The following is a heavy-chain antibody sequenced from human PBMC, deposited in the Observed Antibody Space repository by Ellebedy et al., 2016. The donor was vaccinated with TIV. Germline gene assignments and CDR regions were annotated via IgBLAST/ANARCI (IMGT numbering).Heavy chain of an antibody. Sequence: AASVKVSCKASGYTFTGYHMHWVRQAPGLGLEWMGGIIPVLGTPTYAQKFQGRVTITADISTNTAYMELSSLRDEDSAVYYCARGPGNGWYYFDYWGQGTLVTVSS. V-gene: IGHV1-69*10. D-gene: IGHD6-19*01. CDR2: IIPVLGTP. CDR3: ARGPGNGWYYFDY. J-gene: IGHJ4*02. CDR1: GYTFTGYH.